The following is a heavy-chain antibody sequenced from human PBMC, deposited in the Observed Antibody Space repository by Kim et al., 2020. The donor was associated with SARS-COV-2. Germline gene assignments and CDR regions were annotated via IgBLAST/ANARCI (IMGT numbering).Heavy chain of an antibody. CDR1: GGSISSGGYY. D-gene: IGHD1-1*01. CDR3: ARGGAWSVHT. CDR2: IYYSGST. J-gene: IGHJ4*02. V-gene: IGHV4-31*03. Sequence: SETLSLTCTVSGGSISSGGYYWSWIRQHPGKGLEWIGYIYYSGSTYYNPSLKSRVTISVDTSKNQFSLKLSSVTAADTAVYYCARGGAWSVHTWGQGTLVTVSS.